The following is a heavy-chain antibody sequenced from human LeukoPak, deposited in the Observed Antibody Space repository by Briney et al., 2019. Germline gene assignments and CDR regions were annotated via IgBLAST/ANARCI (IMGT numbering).Heavy chain of an antibody. D-gene: IGHD3-22*01. CDR1: GGTFSSYA. CDR3: ARDPTYYYDSSGYHD. Sequence: GASVKVSCKASGGTFSSYAISWVRQAPGQGLEWMGGIIPIFGTANYAQKFQGRVTITADESTSTAYMELSSLRSEDTAVYYCARDPTYYYDSSGYHDWGQGTLVTVSS. J-gene: IGHJ4*02. V-gene: IGHV1-69*13. CDR2: IIPIFGTA.